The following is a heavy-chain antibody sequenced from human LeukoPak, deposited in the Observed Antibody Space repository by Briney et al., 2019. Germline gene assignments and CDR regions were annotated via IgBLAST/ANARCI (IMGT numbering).Heavy chain of an antibody. V-gene: IGHV3-23*01. D-gene: IGHD5-12*01. Sequence: GGSLRLSCAASGFTFSSYAMSWVRQAPGKGLEWVSAISGGGGSTYYADSVKGRFTISRDNSKNTLYLQMNSLRAEDTAVYYCANSHSGYGATYYYYMDVWGKGTTVTVSS. CDR2: ISGGGGST. J-gene: IGHJ6*03. CDR1: GFTFSSYA. CDR3: ANSHSGYGATYYYYMDV.